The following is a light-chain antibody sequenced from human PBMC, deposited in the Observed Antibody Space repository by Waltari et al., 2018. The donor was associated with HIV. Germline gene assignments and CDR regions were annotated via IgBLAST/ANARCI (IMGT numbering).Light chain of an antibody. Sequence: SYELTQPPSVSVSPGQTARITCSGDPSSTKNGFWYQQKPGQAPILVIYKDTESPSGIPKRFSGSNSGTTVTLTLSGVQAEDEADYYCQSVDASGTVVFGGGTKLTVL. CDR1: PSSTKN. J-gene: IGLJ2*01. V-gene: IGLV3-25*03. CDR2: KDT. CDR3: QSVDASGTVV.